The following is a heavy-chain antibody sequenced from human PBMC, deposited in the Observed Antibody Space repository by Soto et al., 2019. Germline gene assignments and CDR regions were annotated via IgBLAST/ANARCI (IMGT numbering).Heavy chain of an antibody. D-gene: IGHD5-18*01. V-gene: IGHV4-31*03. CDR2: IYYSGST. CDR1: GGSISSGGYY. CDR3: ARYSYGSEYYFDD. Sequence: SETLSLTCTVSGGSISSGGYYWSWIRQHPGKGLEWIGYIYYSGSTYYNPSLKSRVTISVDTSKNQFSLKLSSVTAADTAVYYCARYSYGSEYYFDDWGQGTLVTVSS. J-gene: IGHJ4*02.